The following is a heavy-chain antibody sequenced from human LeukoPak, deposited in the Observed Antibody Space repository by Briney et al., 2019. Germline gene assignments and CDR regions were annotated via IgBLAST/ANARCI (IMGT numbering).Heavy chain of an antibody. Sequence: ASVKVSCKASGYTFTGYYMHWVRQATGQGLEWMGWMNPNSGNTGYAQEFQGRVTITRNTSISTAYMELSSLRSEDTAVYYCARGATGGYFDYWGQGTLVTVSS. CDR3: ARGATGGYFDY. CDR1: GYTFTGYY. CDR2: MNPNSGNT. J-gene: IGHJ4*02. V-gene: IGHV1-8*03. D-gene: IGHD4-23*01.